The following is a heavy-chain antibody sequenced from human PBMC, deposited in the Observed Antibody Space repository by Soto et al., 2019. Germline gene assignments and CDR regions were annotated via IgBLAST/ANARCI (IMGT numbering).Heavy chain of an antibody. J-gene: IGHJ4*02. CDR3: SRSPTFYNYVWGNSTY. Sequence: PSETLSLTCAIYGASFSPYQWSWIRQSPGKGLEWIGEVNLSGNTYNNPSFKTRVTMSADASKNQFSLKMGSLTAADTAIYYCSRSPTFYNYVWGNSTYWGQGALVTVSS. D-gene: IGHD3-16*01. CDR1: GASFSPYQ. CDR2: VNLSGNT. V-gene: IGHV4-34*01.